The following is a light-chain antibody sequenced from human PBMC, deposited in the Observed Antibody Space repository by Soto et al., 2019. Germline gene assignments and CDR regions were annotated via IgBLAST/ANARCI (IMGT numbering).Light chain of an antibody. CDR1: QSVLYSSNNKNY. V-gene: IGKV4-1*01. J-gene: IGKJ5*01. Sequence: IVMTQSPDSLAVSLGERATINCKSSQSVLYSSNNKNYLAWYQQKPGQPPKLLIYWASTRESGVPDRFSGSGSGTDFTLTISSLQAEDVAVYYCQRYYSTPITFGQGTRLESK. CDR2: WAS. CDR3: QRYYSTPIT.